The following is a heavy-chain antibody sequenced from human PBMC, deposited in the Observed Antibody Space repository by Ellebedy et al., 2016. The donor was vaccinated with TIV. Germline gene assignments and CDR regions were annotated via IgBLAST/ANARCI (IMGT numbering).Heavy chain of an antibody. J-gene: IGHJ4*02. CDR2: INPSSGST. V-gene: IGHV1-46*04. Sequence: AASVKVSCKASGYTFSSYFMHWVRQAPGQGLEWMGIINPSSGSTTYAQNLQGRVTMTRDTSTTTVYMELSSLTSEDTAVYYCARSRSSGWLHTPDYWGLGTLVTVSS. CDR1: GYTFSSYF. D-gene: IGHD6-19*01. CDR3: ARSRSSGWLHTPDY.